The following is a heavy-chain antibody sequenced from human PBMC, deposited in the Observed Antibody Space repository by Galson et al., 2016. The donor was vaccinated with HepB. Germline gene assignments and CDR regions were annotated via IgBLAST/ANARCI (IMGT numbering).Heavy chain of an antibody. CDR3: AREGRGAYSNTMDS. CDR2: ISRSSSYI. D-gene: IGHD3-16*01. V-gene: IGHV3-11*06. Sequence: SLRLSCAASGFTFSDYYMSWIRQAPGKGLEWISYISRSSSYIIYADSVKGRFTISRDDAKNSLYLQMNSLRAEDTAVYYWAREGRGAYSNTMDSWGQGTLVTVSS. CDR1: GFTFSDYY. J-gene: IGHJ4*02.